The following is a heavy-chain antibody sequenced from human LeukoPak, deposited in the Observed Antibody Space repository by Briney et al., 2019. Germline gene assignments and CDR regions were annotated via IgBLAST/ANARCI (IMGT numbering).Heavy chain of an antibody. J-gene: IGHJ4*02. CDR1: GYTFTSYY. CDR2: INPSGGST. V-gene: IGHV1-46*01. CDR3: ARVSGYYDSSGYGDY. Sequence: ASVKVSCKASGYTFTSYYMHWLRQAPGQGLGWMGIINPSGGSTSYAQKFQGRVTMTRDTSTSTVYMELSSLRSEDTAVYYCARVSGYYDSSGYGDYWGEGTLVTVSS. D-gene: IGHD3-22*01.